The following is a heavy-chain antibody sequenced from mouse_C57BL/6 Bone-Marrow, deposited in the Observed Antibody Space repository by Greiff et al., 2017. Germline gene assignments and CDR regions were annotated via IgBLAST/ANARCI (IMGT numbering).Heavy chain of an antibody. CDR1: GFTFTDYY. Sequence: EVKLMESGGGLVQPGGSLSLSCAASGFTFTDYYMSWVRQPPGKALEWLGFIRNKANGYTTEYSASVKGGFTISRDNSQSILYLQMNALRAEDSATYYCARYDYSWFAYWGQGTLVTVSA. CDR2: IRNKANGYTT. CDR3: ARYDYSWFAY. J-gene: IGHJ3*01. V-gene: IGHV7-3*01. D-gene: IGHD1-1*01.